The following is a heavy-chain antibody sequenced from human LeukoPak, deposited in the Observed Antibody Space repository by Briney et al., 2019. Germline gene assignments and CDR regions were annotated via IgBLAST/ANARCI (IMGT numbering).Heavy chain of an antibody. V-gene: IGHV1-8*01. CDR3: ARGRFYRYCTNGVCYSY. CDR2: MNPNSGNT. J-gene: IGHJ4*02. Sequence: GASVKVSCKASGYTFTSYDINWVRQATGQGLEWMGWMNPNSGNTGYAQKFQGRVTITRNTSISTAYMELSSLRSEDTAVYYCARGRFYRYCTNGVCYSYWGQGPLVTVSS. D-gene: IGHD2-8*01. CDR1: GYTFTSYD.